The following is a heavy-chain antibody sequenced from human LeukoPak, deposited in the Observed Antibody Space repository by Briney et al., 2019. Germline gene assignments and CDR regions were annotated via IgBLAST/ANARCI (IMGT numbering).Heavy chain of an antibody. J-gene: IGHJ6*02. D-gene: IGHD3-10*01. CDR3: ARASGSSYYYGMDV. V-gene: IGHV3-30*03. Sequence: GGSLRLSCAASGFTFSSYGMHWVRQAPGKGLEWVAVISYDGSNKYYADSVKGRFTISRDNSKNTLYLQMNSPRAEDTAVYYCARASGSSYYYGMDVWGQGTTVTVSS. CDR2: ISYDGSNK. CDR1: GFTFSSYG.